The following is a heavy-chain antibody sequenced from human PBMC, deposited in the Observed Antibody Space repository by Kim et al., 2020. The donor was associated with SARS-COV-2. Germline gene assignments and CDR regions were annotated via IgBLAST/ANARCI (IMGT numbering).Heavy chain of an antibody. J-gene: IGHJ4*02. V-gene: IGHV1-69*04. D-gene: IGHD2-15*01. Sequence: ASVKISCKASGGTFSSYAISWVRQAPGQGLEWMGRIIPIFGIANYAQKFQGRVTITADKSTSTAYMELSSLRSEDTAVYYCARDLYCSGGSCPFDYWGQGTLVTVSS. CDR2: IIPIFGIA. CDR1: GGTFSSYA. CDR3: ARDLYCSGGSCPFDY.